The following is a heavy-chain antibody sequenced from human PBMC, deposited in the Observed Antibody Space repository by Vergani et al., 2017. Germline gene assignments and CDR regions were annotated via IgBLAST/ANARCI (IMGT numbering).Heavy chain of an antibody. V-gene: IGHV4-34*01. CDR2: INHSGTI. J-gene: IGHJ3*01. D-gene: IGHD1-26*01. Sequence: QVQLQQWGPGLLKPSETLSLTCTVYGGSLSGYYWSWIRLAPGKGLEWIGEINHSGTINYNPTLKSPFNVSIDTSRDHFSLKLRSVSAADTAVYFCARRAERWETLLRDDFDVWGQGTFVTVSP. CDR3: ARRAERWETLLRDDFDV. CDR1: GGSLSGYY.